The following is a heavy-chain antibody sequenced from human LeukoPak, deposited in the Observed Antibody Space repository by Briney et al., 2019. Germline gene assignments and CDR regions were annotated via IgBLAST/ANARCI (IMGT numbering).Heavy chain of an antibody. CDR2: IYSGGST. J-gene: IGHJ5*02. D-gene: IGHD3-22*01. CDR1: GFTVSSNY. Sequence: GGSLRLSCAASGFTVSSNYMSWVRQAPGKGLEWVSVIYSGGSTYYADSVKGRFTISRDNSKNTLYLQMNSLRAEDTAVYYCARDLWDYYDSSGSSWGQGTLVTVSS. V-gene: IGHV3-66*01. CDR3: ARDLWDYYDSSGSS.